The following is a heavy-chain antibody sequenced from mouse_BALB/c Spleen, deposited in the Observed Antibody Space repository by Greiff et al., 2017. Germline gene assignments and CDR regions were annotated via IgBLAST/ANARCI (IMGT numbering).Heavy chain of an antibody. CDR2: IYPGDGDT. CDR1: GYTFTSYW. D-gene: IGHD2-3*01. CDR3: ARYYDGYSWFAY. V-gene: IGHV1-87*01. J-gene: IGHJ3*01. Sequence: VQGVESGAELARPGASVKLSCKASGYTFTSYWMQWVKQRPGQGLEWIGAIYPGDGDTRYTQKFKGKATLTADKSSSTAYMQLSSLASEDSAVYYCARYYDGYSWFAYWGQGTLVTVSA.